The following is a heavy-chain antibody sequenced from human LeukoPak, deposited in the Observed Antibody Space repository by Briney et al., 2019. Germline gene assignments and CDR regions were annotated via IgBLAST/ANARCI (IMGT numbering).Heavy chain of an antibody. CDR1: GLSVSSNF. J-gene: IGHJ4*02. Sequence: PVGSLRLSCAATGLSVSSNFMSWVRQAPGKGLEWGSVIYGGGSTYYADSVKGRFTISRDTPKNTLYLQMNSLRVEDTAVYYCASWPVGWYGEDSWGQGTLVTVSS. D-gene: IGHD6-19*01. CDR3: ASWPVGWYGEDS. CDR2: IYGGGST. V-gene: IGHV3-53*01.